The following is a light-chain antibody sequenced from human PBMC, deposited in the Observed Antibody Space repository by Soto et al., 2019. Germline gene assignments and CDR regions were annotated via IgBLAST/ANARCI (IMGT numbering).Light chain of an antibody. CDR1: QGIGNS. Sequence: DIQMTQSPSSLSASVGDRVTITCRASQGIGNSLAWFQQILGKAPKSLIYAASSLQSGVTSKFSGSGSGTDFTPTTSTLQPEDFAIYYCQQYNTSPLTFGGGTKVEIK. J-gene: IGKJ4*01. CDR2: AAS. CDR3: QQYNTSPLT. V-gene: IGKV1-16*02.